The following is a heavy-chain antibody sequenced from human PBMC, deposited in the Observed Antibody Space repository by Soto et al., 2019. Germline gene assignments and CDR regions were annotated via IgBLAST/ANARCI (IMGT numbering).Heavy chain of an antibody. V-gene: IGHV1-69*13. D-gene: IGHD3-22*01. CDR3: ARSPHYYDSSGPWWFDP. Sequence: SVKVSCKASGGTFSSYAISWVRQAPGQGLEWMGGIIPIFGTANYAQKFQGRVTITADEATSTAYMELSSLRSEDTAVYYCARSPHYYDSSGPWWFDPWGQGTLVTVSS. CDR1: GGTFSSYA. CDR2: IIPIFGTA. J-gene: IGHJ5*02.